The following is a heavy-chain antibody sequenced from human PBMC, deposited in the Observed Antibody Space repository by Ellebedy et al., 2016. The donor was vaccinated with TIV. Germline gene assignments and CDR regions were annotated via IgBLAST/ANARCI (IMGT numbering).Heavy chain of an antibody. Sequence: PGGSLRLSCVASGFTFSSHVMNWVRQAPGKGLEWVSSIGASGTYKYYAGSVKGRFTISRDKAKNSLYLQMDSLRAEDTDVFYCARDTAMNNWGLGTLVTVSS. CDR3: ARDTAMNN. D-gene: IGHD5-18*01. CDR1: GFTFSSHV. V-gene: IGHV3-21*01. J-gene: IGHJ4*02. CDR2: IGASGTYK.